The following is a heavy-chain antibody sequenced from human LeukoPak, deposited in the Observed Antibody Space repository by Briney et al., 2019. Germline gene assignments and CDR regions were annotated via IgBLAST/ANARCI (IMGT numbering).Heavy chain of an antibody. J-gene: IGHJ4*02. Sequence: SVKISCKASGGTFSSYTISWVRQAPGQGLEWMGRIIPILGIANYAQKFQGRVTITADKSTSTAYMELSSLRSEDTAVYYCARAIGGQLLPDYWGQGTLVTVSS. V-gene: IGHV1-69*02. CDR1: GGTFSSYT. D-gene: IGHD2-2*01. CDR3: ARAIGGQLLPDY. CDR2: IIPILGIA.